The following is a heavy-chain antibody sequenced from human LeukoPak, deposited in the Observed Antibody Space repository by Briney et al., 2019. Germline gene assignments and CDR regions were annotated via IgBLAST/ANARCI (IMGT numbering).Heavy chain of an antibody. CDR3: ARSRRDYSSIPPMDV. CDR1: GYTFTGYY. J-gene: IGHJ6*04. CDR2: INPNSGGT. Sequence: GASVKVSCKASGYTFTGYYMHWVRQAPGQGLEWMGWINPNSGGTNYAQKFQGRVTMTRDTSISTAYMELSRLRSDDTAVYYCARSRRDYSSIPPMDVWGKGTTVTVSS. V-gene: IGHV1-2*02. D-gene: IGHD6-13*01.